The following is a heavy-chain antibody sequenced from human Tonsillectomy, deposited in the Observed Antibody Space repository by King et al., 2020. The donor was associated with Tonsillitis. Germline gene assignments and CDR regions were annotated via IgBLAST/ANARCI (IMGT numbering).Heavy chain of an antibody. Sequence: VQLVESGGGLVKPGGSLRLSCAASGFTFNNAWMNWVRQAPGKGLEWIGRIKSKTDGGTADYAAPVKGRFTISRDDSKDRLYLQMDSLKTEDTAVYFCTTQTPFCTTTSCYWIEALDIWGQGTMVTVSS. CDR2: IKSKTDGGTA. CDR1: GFTFNNAW. CDR3: TTQTPFCTTTSCYWIEALDI. V-gene: IGHV3-15*01. D-gene: IGHD2-2*01. J-gene: IGHJ3*02.